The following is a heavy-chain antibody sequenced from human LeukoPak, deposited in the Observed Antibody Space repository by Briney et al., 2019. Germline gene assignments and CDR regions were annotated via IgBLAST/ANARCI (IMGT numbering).Heavy chain of an antibody. D-gene: IGHD2-2*01. J-gene: IGHJ6*02. V-gene: IGHV5-51*01. CDR1: GYSFTSYW. CDR3: ARVVPNDYYGMDV. CDR2: IYPGDSDT. Sequence: GESLKISCEGSGYSFTSYWIGWVRQMPGKGLEWMGIIYPGDSDTRYSPSFQGHVTISADKSISTAYLQWSSLKASDTAMYYCARVVPNDYYGMDVWGQGTTVTVSS.